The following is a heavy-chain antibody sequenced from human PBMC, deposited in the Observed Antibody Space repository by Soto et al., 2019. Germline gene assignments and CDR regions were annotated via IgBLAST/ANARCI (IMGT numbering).Heavy chain of an antibody. J-gene: IGHJ4*02. D-gene: IGHD3-10*01. CDR3: ARIWDYYTSGRYYVFDY. CDR2: IDWDDDK. Sequence: SGPTLVNPTQTLTLTCSFSGFSINTAGMRVSWVRQALGKALELLARIDWDDDKFYNTSLKTRLTISKDTSKSQVVLTLTNMDPVDTATYYCARIWDYYTSGRYYVFDYWGQGTLVTVSS. V-gene: IGHV2-70*04. CDR1: GFSINTAGMR.